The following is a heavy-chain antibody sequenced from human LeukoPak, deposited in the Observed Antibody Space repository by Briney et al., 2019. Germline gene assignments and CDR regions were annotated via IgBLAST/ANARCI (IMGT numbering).Heavy chain of an antibody. V-gene: IGHV4-34*01. Sequence: PSETLSLTCTVSGGSISSYYWSWIRQPPGKGLEWIGEINHSGSTNYNPSLKSRVTISVDTSKNQFSLKLSSVTAADTAVYYCARGHDFWSGYYMATRTYYFDYWGQGTLVTVSS. J-gene: IGHJ4*02. CDR3: ARGHDFWSGYYMATRTYYFDY. CDR1: GGSISSYY. D-gene: IGHD3-3*01. CDR2: INHSGST.